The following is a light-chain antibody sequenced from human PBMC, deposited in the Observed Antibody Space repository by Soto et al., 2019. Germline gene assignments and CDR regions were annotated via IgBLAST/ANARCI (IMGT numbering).Light chain of an antibody. CDR2: AAS. J-gene: IGKJ4*01. CDR3: QQLNSPLT. V-gene: IGKV1-9*01. Sequence: IQLTQSPSSLSASVGDRVTIPCRASQGISSYLAWYQQKPGKAPKLLIYAASTLRSGVPSRFSGSGSGTDFTLTISSLQPEDFATYYCQQLNSPLTFGGGTKVKIK. CDR1: QGISSY.